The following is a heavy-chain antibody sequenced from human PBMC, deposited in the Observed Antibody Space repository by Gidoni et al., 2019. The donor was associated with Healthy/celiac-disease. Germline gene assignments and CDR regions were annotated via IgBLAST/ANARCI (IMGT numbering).Heavy chain of an antibody. CDR1: GLPFGDYW. D-gene: IGHD3-16*01. J-gene: IGHJ4*02. V-gene: IGHV3-7*01. CDR2: IKQDGSEK. Sequence: EVQLVGSGGGLVQPGGSLRLSCADSGLPFGDYWMSWVSQAPGKWLEGVANIKQDGSEKYYVDSVKCRFTISRDNAKNSLYLQMNSLRAEDTAGYYCARVGYDYVWGSYDFLDYWGQGTLVTVSS. CDR3: ARVGYDYVWGSYDFLDY.